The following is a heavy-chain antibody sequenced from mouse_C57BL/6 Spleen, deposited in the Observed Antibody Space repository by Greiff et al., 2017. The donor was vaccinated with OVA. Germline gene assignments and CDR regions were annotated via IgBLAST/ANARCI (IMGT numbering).Heavy chain of an antibody. CDR1: GYSFTDYN. CDR2: INPNYGTT. V-gene: IGHV1-39*01. D-gene: IGHD1-1*01. J-gene: IGHJ1*03. Sequence: VQLQQSGPELVKPGASVKISCKASGYSFTDYNMNWVKQSNGKSLEWIGVINPNYGTTSYNQKFKGKATLTVDQSSSTAYMQLNSLTSEDSAVYYCAKEVSITTVGGYWYFDVWGTGTTVTVSS. CDR3: AKEVSITTVGGYWYFDV.